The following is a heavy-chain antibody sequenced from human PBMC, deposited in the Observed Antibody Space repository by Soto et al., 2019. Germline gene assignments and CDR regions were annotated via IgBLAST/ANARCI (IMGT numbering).Heavy chain of an antibody. CDR2: IYYSGST. Sequence: QVQLQESGPGLVKPSETLSLTCTVSGDSISNYYWSWIRQPPGKGLEWIGYIYYSGSTNYNPSLKGRFTIPLDTSKNQFSLKLSSVTAADTAVYYCARHLWVGSSWYLGAFDIWGQGTMVTVSS. J-gene: IGHJ3*02. CDR1: GDSISNYY. D-gene: IGHD6-13*01. V-gene: IGHV4-59*08. CDR3: ARHLWVGSSWYLGAFDI.